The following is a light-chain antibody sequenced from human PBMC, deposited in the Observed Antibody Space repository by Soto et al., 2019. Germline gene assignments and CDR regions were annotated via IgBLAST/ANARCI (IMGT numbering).Light chain of an antibody. CDR1: QSVTSTY. J-gene: IGKJ2*01. CDR3: QQYGSTPPT. V-gene: IGKV3-20*01. Sequence: EIVLTQSPGTLSLSPGERATLSCRVSQSVTSTYLAWYQQKPGQAPRLLIYGVSNRATGIADRFSGSGSGTDFSLTISRLEPEDFAVYICQQYGSTPPTFGQGTKLEIK. CDR2: GVS.